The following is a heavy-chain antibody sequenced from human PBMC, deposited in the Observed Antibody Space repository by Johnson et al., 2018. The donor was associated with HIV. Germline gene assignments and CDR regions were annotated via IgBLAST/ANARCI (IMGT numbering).Heavy chain of an antibody. D-gene: IGHD1-7*01. J-gene: IGHJ3*02. CDR3: AREGAWELRPGAFES. CDR1: GFTFDDYA. Sequence: MLLVESGGGVVRPGGSLRLSCAASGFTFDDYALTWVRQAPGKGLEWVSYISSSGSTIYYADSVKGRFPISRDNAKNSLYLQLNSLRAEDTAVYCCAREGAWELRPGAFESWGQGTMVTVSS. CDR2: ISSSGSTI. V-gene: IGHV3-48*03.